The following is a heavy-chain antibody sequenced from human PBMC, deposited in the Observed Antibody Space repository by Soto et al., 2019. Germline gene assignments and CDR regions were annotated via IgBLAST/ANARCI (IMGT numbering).Heavy chain of an antibody. V-gene: IGHV1-2*02. CDR2: INPNSGGT. Sequence: ASVKVSCKASGYTFTAYYIHWVRQAPGQGLEWMGWINPNSGGTKYAQNFQGRVSMTRDTSISTAYMELSRLRSDDTAVYYCARAEETAIQYYYYSYGMDVWGQGTKVTVSS. CDR3: ARAEETAIQYYYYSYGMDV. CDR1: GYTFTAYY. J-gene: IGHJ6*01. D-gene: IGHD5-18*01.